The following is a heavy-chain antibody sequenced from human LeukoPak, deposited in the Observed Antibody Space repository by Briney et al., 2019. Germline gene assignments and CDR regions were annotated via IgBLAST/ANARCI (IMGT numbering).Heavy chain of an antibody. J-gene: IGHJ5*01. V-gene: IGHV3-20*04. Sequence: GGSLRLSCAASGFTFDDYGMSWVRQAPGKGLEWVSGINWNGGSTGYADSVKGRFTISRDNSKNTLYLQMNSLRAEDTAVYYCAKDDNWLQFESWGQGTLVTVSS. CDR3: AKDDNWLQFES. CDR2: INWNGGST. CDR1: GFTFDDYG. D-gene: IGHD5-24*01.